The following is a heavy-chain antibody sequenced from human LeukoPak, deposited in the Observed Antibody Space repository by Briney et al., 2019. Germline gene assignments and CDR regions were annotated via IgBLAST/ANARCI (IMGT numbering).Heavy chain of an antibody. Sequence: GGSLRLSCAASVFTFSDYYMSWIHQAPGKGLEWVSYISSSGSTIYYADSVKGRFTISRDNAKNSLYLQMNSLRAEDTAVYYCARDRILQHRDGYTLGYWGQGTLVTVSS. J-gene: IGHJ4*02. CDR3: ARDRILQHRDGYTLGY. D-gene: IGHD5-24*01. V-gene: IGHV3-11*04. CDR2: ISSSGSTI. CDR1: VFTFSDYY.